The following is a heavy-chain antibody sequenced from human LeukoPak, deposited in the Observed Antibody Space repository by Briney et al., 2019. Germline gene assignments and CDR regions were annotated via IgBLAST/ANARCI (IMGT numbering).Heavy chain of an antibody. CDR3: TRITYYDFWSGYLYYFDY. V-gene: IGHV3-49*04. D-gene: IGHD3-3*01. Sequence: QAGGSLRLSCTASGFTFGDYAVSWVRQAPGKGLEWVGFIRSKAFGGTTEYAASVKGRFTISRDDSKSIAYLQMNSLKTEDTAVYYCTRITYYDFWSGYLYYFDYWGQGTLVTVSS. CDR1: GFTFGDYA. J-gene: IGHJ4*02. CDR2: IRSKAFGGTT.